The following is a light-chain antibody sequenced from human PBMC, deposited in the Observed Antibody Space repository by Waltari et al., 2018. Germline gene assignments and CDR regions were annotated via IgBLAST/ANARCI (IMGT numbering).Light chain of an antibody. CDR1: QSVSSSY. CDR3: QQYGSSPVT. Sequence: EIVLTQSPGTLPLSPGERATLSCRASQSVSSSYLAWYQQKPGQAPRLLIYGASSRATGIPDRFSGSGSGTDFTLTISRLEPEDFAVYYCQQYGSSPVTFGQGTKLEIK. V-gene: IGKV3-20*01. J-gene: IGKJ2*01. CDR2: GAS.